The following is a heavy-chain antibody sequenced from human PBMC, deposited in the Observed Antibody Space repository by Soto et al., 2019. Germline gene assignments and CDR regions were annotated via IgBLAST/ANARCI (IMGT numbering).Heavy chain of an antibody. D-gene: IGHD3-16*02. CDR1: GGSISSGGYY. CDR3: ASSIMITFGGVIVPDAFDI. Sequence: QVQLQESGPGLVKPSQTLSLTCTVSGGSISSGGYYWSWIRQHPGKGLEWIGYIYYSGSTYYNPSLKHRGTISVDTSKNQFALKLSSVTAADTAVYYCASSIMITFGGVIVPDAFDIWGQGTMVTVSS. J-gene: IGHJ3*02. V-gene: IGHV4-31*03. CDR2: IYYSGST.